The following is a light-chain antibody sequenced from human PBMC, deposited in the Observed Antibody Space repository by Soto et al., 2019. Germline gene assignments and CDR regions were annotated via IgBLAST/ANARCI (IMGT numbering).Light chain of an antibody. CDR1: QGISNY. CDR3: QKYNSAPRT. J-gene: IGKJ1*01. CDR2: AAS. Sequence: IQMSQSPSSLSASVGDIFTITSRASQGISNYLAWYKQNPGKVPKLLIYAASTLQSGVPSRFSGSGSGTDFTLTISSLKPEDVETYYCQKYNSAPRTFGQGTKVDIK. V-gene: IGKV1-27*01.